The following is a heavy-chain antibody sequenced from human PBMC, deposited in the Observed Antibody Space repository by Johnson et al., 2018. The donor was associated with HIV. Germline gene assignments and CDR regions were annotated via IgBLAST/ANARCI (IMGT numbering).Heavy chain of an antibody. V-gene: IGHV3-74*02. CDR2: INSDGRST. Sequence: VQLVESGGGVVQPGRSLRLSCAASGFTFSSYGMHWVRQAPGKGLEWVSRINSDGRSTSYADSVKGRFIISRDNAKNTVYLQMNSLRVEDTAVYYCARAVYSSAWAPGGAFESWGQGTMVTVSS. CDR1: GFTFSSYG. J-gene: IGHJ3*02. CDR3: ARAVYSSAWAPGGAFES. D-gene: IGHD6-19*01.